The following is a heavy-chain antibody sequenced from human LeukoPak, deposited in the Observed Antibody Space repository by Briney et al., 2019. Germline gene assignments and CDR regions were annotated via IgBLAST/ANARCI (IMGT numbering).Heavy chain of an antibody. V-gene: IGHV4-31*02. CDR1: GGSISSSGYY. CDR2: MSYSGST. CDR3: ARKGYNRLDY. D-gene: IGHD5-24*01. J-gene: IGHJ4*02. Sequence: PSETLSLTCTVSGGSISSSGYYWTWIRQLPGTGLDWIGYMSYSGSTSYNPSLKSRAIISVDTSKNQLSLKLSSVTAADTAVYYCARKGYNRLDYWGQGTLVTVSS.